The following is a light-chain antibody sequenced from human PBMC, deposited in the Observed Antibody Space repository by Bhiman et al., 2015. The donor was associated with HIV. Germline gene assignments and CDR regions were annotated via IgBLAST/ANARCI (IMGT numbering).Light chain of an antibody. Sequence: SYELTQTPSVSVSPGQTAIITCSGDRLGDKYACWYQQKPGQSPILIIYQDDKRPSGIPERFSGSNSGDTATLTISETQALDEADYYCQAWDSSPVAFGGGTKLTVL. V-gene: IGLV3-1*01. CDR1: RLGDKY. J-gene: IGLJ2*01. CDR3: QAWDSSPVA. CDR2: QDD.